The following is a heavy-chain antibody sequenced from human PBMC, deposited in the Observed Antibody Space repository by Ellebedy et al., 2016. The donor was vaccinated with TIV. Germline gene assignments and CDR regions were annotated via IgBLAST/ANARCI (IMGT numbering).Heavy chain of an antibody. J-gene: IGHJ1*01. CDR3: AKGDYGYFQH. Sequence: GESLKISCAASGFTVSSNYMSWVRQAPGKGLEWVSVIYSGGSTYYADSVKGRFTISRDNSKNTLYLQMNSLRAEDTAVYYCAKGDYGYFQHWGQGTLVTVSS. CDR2: IYSGGST. D-gene: IGHD4-17*01. V-gene: IGHV3-53*01. CDR1: GFTVSSNY.